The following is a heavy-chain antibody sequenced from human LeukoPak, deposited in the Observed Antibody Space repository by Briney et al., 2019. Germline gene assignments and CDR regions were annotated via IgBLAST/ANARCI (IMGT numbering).Heavy chain of an antibody. J-gene: IGHJ3*02. CDR2: ISSSSYI. CDR1: GFTFSSYI. V-gene: IGHV3-21*03. Sequence: PGGSLRLSCAASGFTFSSYIMNWVRQAPGKGLEWVSSISSSSYIYYADSVKGRFTISRDNAKNPLYLQMNSLTTEDTAVYYCATDHGSGSWNYYAKTFDIWGRGTMVTVSS. CDR3: ATDHGSGSWNYYAKTFDI. D-gene: IGHD3-10*01.